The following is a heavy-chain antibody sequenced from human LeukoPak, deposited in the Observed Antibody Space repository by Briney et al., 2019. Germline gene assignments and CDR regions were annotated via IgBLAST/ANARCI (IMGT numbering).Heavy chain of an antibody. V-gene: IGHV3-7*01. Sequence: PGGPLRLSCAASEFAFSRYWMSWVRQAPGKGLEWVAHIKQDGSEKYYADSVKGRFTISRDNAKNSLYLQMNSLRAEDTAVYYCARSVTKTFDYWGQGTLVTVSS. J-gene: IGHJ4*02. CDR2: IKQDGSEK. CDR1: EFAFSRYW. CDR3: ARSVTKTFDY. D-gene: IGHD4-11*01.